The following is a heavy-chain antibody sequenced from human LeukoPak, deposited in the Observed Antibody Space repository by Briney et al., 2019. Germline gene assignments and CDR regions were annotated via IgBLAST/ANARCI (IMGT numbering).Heavy chain of an antibody. D-gene: IGHD2-2*01. V-gene: IGHV1-2*02. CDR2: INPNSGGT. CDR1: GYTFTGYY. J-gene: IGHJ5*02. Sequence: ASVKVSCKASGYTFTGYYMHWVRQAPGQGLEWMGWINPNSGGTNYAQKFQGRVTMTRDTSISTAYMELSRLRSDDTAVYYCARDRSSSTSCYPNWFDPWGQGTLVTVSS. CDR3: ARDRSSSTSCYPNWFDP.